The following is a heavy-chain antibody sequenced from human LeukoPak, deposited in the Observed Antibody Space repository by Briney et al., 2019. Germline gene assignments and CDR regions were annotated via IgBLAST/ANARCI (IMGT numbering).Heavy chain of an antibody. J-gene: IGHJ4*02. CDR1: GFTFSSYA. Sequence: GGSLRLSCAASGFTFSSYAMSWVRQAPGKGLEWVSAISGSGGSTYYADSVKGRFTISRDNSKNTLYLQMNSLRAEDTAVYYCAKDPRRSGSYSWYFDYWGQGTLVTVSS. CDR3: AKDPRRSGSYSWYFDY. D-gene: IGHD1-26*01. V-gene: IGHV3-23*01. CDR2: ISGSGGST.